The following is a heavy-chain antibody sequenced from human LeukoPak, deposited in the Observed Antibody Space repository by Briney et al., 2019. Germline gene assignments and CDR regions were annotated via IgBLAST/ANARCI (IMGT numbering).Heavy chain of an antibody. CDR3: ARVRDGYNDAYDI. CDR1: GYTFTSYD. CDR2: MNPNSGNT. D-gene: IGHD5-24*01. J-gene: IGHJ3*02. Sequence: WASVKVSCKASGYTFTSYDINWVRQATGQGLEWMGWMNPNSGNTGYAQKFQGRVTMTRDTSTNTVYMELSSLRSEDTAVYYCARVRDGYNDAYDIWGQGTMVTVPS. V-gene: IGHV1-8*01.